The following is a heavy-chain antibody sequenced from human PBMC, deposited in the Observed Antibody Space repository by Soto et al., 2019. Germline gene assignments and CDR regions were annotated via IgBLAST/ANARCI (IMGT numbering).Heavy chain of an antibody. CDR2: INHSGST. J-gene: IGHJ6*02. V-gene: IGHV4-34*01. D-gene: IGHD5-18*01. CDR1: GGSFSGYY. Sequence: QVQLQQWGAGLLKPSETLSLTCAVYGGSFSGYYWSWIRQPPGKGLEWIGEINHSGSTNYNPSLKSRVTISVDTSKNQFALELSSVTAADTAVYYCARGGYSYGYYYYYGMDDCGQGTTVTVSS. CDR3: ARGGYSYGYYYYYGMDD.